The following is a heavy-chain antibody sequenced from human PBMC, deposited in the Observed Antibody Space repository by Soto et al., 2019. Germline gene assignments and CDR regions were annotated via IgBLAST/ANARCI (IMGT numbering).Heavy chain of an antibody. CDR3: ARVGDRNWFDP. Sequence: SETLSLTCTVSGDSITSYNWNWLRQPPGKALEWIGYIYCSGSTNYNPSLKSRVTISVDTSKNQFSLKLNSVTAADTAVYYCARVGDRNWFDPWGQGTLVTVSS. D-gene: IGHD2-21*01. J-gene: IGHJ5*02. V-gene: IGHV4-59*12. CDR2: IYCSGST. CDR1: GDSITSYN.